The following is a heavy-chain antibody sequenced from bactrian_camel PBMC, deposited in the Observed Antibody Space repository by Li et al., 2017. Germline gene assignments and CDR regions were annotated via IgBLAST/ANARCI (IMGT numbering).Heavy chain of an antibody. Sequence: HVQLVESGGGSVQEGGSLRLSCVASGYTLPMNMGWFRRLPGQEREGVAAIAGDGRTDYADSVKGRFTISRDNAKNSVYLQMNNLKLEDTATYYCAADFGPYCSGSYLARRANFEGQGTQVTVS. J-gene: IGHJ4*01. CDR2: IAGDGRT. CDR1: GYTLPMN. V-gene: IGHV3S53*01. D-gene: IGHD2*01.